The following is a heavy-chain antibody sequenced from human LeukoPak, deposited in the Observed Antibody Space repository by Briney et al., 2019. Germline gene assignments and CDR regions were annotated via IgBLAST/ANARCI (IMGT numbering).Heavy chain of an antibody. CDR2: INLDSGVT. D-gene: IGHD1-26*01. CDR3: PRDWSSGPPNWFDP. Sequence: ASVKVSCKASGYTFTGFHVHWVRLTPGQGLEWLGWINLDSGVTFYAQQFQGRVIMTRDTSISTVYMELTNLRSDDTAVYYCPRDWSSGPPNWFDPWGQGTQVTVSS. J-gene: IGHJ5*02. V-gene: IGHV1-2*02. CDR1: GYTFTGFH.